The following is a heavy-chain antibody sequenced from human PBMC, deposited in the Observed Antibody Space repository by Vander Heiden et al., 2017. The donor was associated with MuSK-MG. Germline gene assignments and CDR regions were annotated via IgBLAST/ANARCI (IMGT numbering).Heavy chain of an antibody. V-gene: IGHV3-30*18. CDR1: GFNFSNYG. CDR3: AKDTDNYEGFDP. CDR2: VSYDGTKK. D-gene: IGHD3-16*01. Sequence: QVQLVESGGRVVQSEGSLRLSCVTSGFNFSNYGRHWVRQAPGKGLEWAAVVSYDGTKKYYADSVKGRFTVSRDDSKKSVFLQMNSLRPEDTAVYYCAKDTDNYEGFDPWGQGTLVTVSS. J-gene: IGHJ5*02.